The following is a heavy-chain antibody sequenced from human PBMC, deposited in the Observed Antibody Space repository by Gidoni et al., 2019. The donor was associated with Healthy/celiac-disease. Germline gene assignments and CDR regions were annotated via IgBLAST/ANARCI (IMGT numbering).Heavy chain of an antibody. CDR2: ISAYNGNT. CDR1: GYTFTSYG. J-gene: IGHJ6*02. V-gene: IGHV1-18*01. CDR3: ARACSSTSCKGDYYYYGMDV. D-gene: IGHD2-2*01. Sequence: QVQLVQSGAEVKKPGASVKVSCKASGYTFTSYGISWVRQAPGQGLEWMGWISAYNGNTNYAQKLQGRVTMTTDTSTSTAYMELRSLRSDDTAVYYCARACSSTSCKGDYYYYGMDVWGQGTTVTVSS.